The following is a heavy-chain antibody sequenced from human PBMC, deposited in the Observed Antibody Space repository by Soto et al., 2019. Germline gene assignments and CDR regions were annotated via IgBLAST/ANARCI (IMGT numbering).Heavy chain of an antibody. V-gene: IGHV1-2*02. Sequence: ASVKVSCKACRYTFSVFYIHWVRQAPGQGLEWMGWINPNSGGTKSAEKFQGRVTMTRDTSISTAYMELSRLTSDDTAVYYCASAAVTGTAGLDFWGQGTQVTVSS. D-gene: IGHD6-19*01. CDR2: INPNSGGT. CDR1: RYTFSVFY. CDR3: ASAAVTGTAGLDF. J-gene: IGHJ4*02.